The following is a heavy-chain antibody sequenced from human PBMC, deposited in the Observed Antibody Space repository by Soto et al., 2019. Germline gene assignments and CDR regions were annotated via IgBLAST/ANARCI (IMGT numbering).Heavy chain of an antibody. CDR1: GFTFSTYV. V-gene: IGHV3-30*18. J-gene: IGHJ6*02. Sequence: QVRLVESGGGVVQTGRSLRLSCAASGFTFSTYVMHWVRQAPGKGLEWVAAISYDGSKKFYADSVKGRLTITRDNSKNTVNLQMNSLRGEDTAVYYCAKGQHCSTTSCYFYYYGMDVWGQGTTVAVSS. CDR2: ISYDGSKK. CDR3: AKGQHCSTTSCYFYYYGMDV. D-gene: IGHD2-2*01.